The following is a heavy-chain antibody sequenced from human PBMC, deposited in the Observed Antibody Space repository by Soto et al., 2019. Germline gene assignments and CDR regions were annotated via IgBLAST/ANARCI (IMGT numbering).Heavy chain of an antibody. CDR1: GGSISSSSYY. D-gene: IGHD2-2*01. CDR2: IYYSGST. Sequence: QLQLQESGPGLVKPSETLSLTCTVSGGSISSSSYYWGWIRQPPGKGLEWIGSIYYSGSTYYNPSLKSRVPISVDPSKNQFSLKLSSVTAADTAVYYCARHKPMVVVVPAAKGWFDPWGQGTLVTVSS. V-gene: IGHV4-39*01. J-gene: IGHJ5*02. CDR3: ARHKPMVVVVPAAKGWFDP.